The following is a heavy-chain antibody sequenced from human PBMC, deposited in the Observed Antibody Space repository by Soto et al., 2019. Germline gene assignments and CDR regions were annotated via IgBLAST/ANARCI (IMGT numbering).Heavy chain of an antibody. V-gene: IGHV1-2*02. Sequence: QVQLVQSGAEMKEPGDSVRVSCEASGYTFTSYYIHWVRQAPGQGLEWMGWINPKFGDTTYAQDLQGRVSMTRDMSMSTVYMELSRLTSDDTAIYYCARNMDYYYGPGSGNGHGFWGQGTTVTVFS. CDR3: ARNMDYYYGPGSGNGHGF. J-gene: IGHJ6*02. D-gene: IGHD3-10*01. CDR1: GYTFTSYY. CDR2: INPKFGDT.